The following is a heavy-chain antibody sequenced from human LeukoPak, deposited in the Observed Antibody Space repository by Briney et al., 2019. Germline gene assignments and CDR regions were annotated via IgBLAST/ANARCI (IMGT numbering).Heavy chain of an antibody. CDR2: IYHSGST. CDR3: ASSLRYYDSSGYYYFDY. D-gene: IGHD3-22*01. V-gene: IGHV4-59*08. CDR1: GGSISSYY. Sequence: SETLSLTCTVSGGSISSYYWSWIRQPPGKGLEWIGSIYHSGSTYYNPSLKSRVTISVDTSKNQFSLKLSSVTAADTAVYYCASSLRYYDSSGYYYFDYWGQGTLVTVSS. J-gene: IGHJ4*02.